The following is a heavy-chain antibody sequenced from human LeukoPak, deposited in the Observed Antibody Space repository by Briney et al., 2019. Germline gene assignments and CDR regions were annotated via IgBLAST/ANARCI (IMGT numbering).Heavy chain of an antibody. V-gene: IGHV3-49*04. CDR3: TRAIKRQSTMIVVIIGEEDAFDI. CDR2: IRSKAYGGTT. CDR1: GFTFGDYA. J-gene: IGHJ3*02. Sequence: GGSLRLSCTASGFTFGDYAMSWVRQAPGKGLEWVGFIRSKAYGGTTEYAASVKGRFTISRDDSKSIAYLQMNSLKTEDTAVYYCTRAIKRQSTMIVVIIGEEDAFDIWGQGTMVTVSS. D-gene: IGHD3-22*01.